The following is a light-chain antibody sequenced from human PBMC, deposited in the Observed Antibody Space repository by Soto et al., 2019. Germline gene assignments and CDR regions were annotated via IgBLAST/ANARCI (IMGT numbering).Light chain of an antibody. Sequence: DIQMTQSPSSLSASVGDSVTITCRASQSVSRYLNWYQQKPGRAPKLLVNHATRLESGVPSRFSGSGSGTDYALTINGLQREDFATYYCHQSYSAPPTFCQGTRVEI. J-gene: IGKJ2*01. CDR1: QSVSRY. CDR3: HQSYSAPPT. CDR2: HAT. V-gene: IGKV1-39*01.